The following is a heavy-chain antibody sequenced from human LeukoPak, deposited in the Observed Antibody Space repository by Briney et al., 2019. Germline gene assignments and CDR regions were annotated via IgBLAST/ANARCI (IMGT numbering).Heavy chain of an antibody. V-gene: IGHV1-18*04. CDR2: ISAYNDNT. CDR3: AREGCSSTRCYLRAFDI. D-gene: IGHD2-2*01. CDR1: GYTFNTYG. Sequence: ASVKVSCKASGYTFNTYGISWVRQAPGQGLEWMGWISAYNDNTNYAQKLQGRVTVTRDTSTSTAYMELRSLRSDDTAVYCCAREGCSSTRCYLRAFDIWGQGTMVTVSS. J-gene: IGHJ3*02.